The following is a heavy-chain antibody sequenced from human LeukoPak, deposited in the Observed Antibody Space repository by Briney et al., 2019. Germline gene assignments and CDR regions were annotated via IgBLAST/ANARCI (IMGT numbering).Heavy chain of an antibody. D-gene: IGHD1-26*01. J-gene: IGHJ5*02. CDR2: INSDGSST. CDR1: GFTFSSYW. Sequence: GGSLRLSCAASGFTFSSYWMHWVRQAPGKGLVWVSRINSDGSSTSYADSVKGRFTISRDNARNTLYLQMNSLRTEDTAVYYCARPRIEGATHWFDPWGQGTLVTVSS. V-gene: IGHV3-74*01. CDR3: ARPRIEGATHWFDP.